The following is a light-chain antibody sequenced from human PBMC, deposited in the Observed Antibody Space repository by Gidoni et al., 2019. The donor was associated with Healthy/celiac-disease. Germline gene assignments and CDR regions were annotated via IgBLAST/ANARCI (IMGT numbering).Light chain of an antibody. CDR3: RQSYSTPYT. V-gene: IGKV1-39*01. Sequence: DSQMTQTPSSLSASVGDRVTITCRASQSISSYLNWYQQKPGKAPKLLIYAASSLQSGVPSRFSGSGSGTDFTLTISSLQPEDVAAYYCRQSYSTPYTFGQGTKLEIK. J-gene: IGKJ2*01. CDR1: QSISSY. CDR2: AAS.